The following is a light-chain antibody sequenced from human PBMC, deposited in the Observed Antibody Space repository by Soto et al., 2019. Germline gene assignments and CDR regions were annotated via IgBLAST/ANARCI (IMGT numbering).Light chain of an antibody. CDR3: QQYNNWPIT. V-gene: IGKV3D-15*01. CDR2: GAS. CDR1: KRIFYN. J-gene: IGKJ5*01. Sequence: DILLSHPPATLSVPPGESATLSCSPSKRIFYNLAWYPQQPGQAPSLLLYGASTRASDAPARFSGSGSVTEFALTISSLQSEDFAVYYCQQYNNWPITSGQGTRLEIK.